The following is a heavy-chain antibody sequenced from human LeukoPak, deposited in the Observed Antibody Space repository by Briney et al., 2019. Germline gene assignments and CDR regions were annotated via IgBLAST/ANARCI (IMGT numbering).Heavy chain of an antibody. CDR1: GYTFTSYY. J-gene: IGHJ4*02. CDR3: TRGLAHSDY. Sequence: ASVKVSCKASGYTFTSYYMHWVRQAPGQGLEWMGIINPTGGGTNYAQKFQGRLTMTRDTSTSTIYMGLSSLRSEDTAVYYCTRGLAHSDYWGQGTLVTVSS. V-gene: IGHV1-46*01. CDR2: INPTGGGT.